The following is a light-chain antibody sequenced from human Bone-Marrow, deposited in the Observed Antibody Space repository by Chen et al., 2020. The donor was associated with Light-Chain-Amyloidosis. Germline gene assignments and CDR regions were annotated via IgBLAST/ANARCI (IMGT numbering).Light chain of an antibody. CDR3: QERSNWPPALA. J-gene: IGKJ4*01. Sequence: EFVLTQSPATLSLSPGERATLSCRASQSVDSYLAWYQQKPGQAPRLLIYDASNRAIGIPARFGGCGYGPDFTLTSSGREPDDFAFCDWQERSNWPPALASGGGT. V-gene: IGKV3-11*01. CDR1: QSVDSY. CDR2: DAS.